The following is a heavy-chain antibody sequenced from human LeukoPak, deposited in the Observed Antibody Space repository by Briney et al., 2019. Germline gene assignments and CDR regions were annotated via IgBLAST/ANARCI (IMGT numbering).Heavy chain of an antibody. CDR3: ALWGYFDSSGRHF. J-gene: IGHJ4*02. CDR1: GGSISSYY. CDR2: IYISGTT. V-gene: IGHV4-4*07. D-gene: IGHD3-22*01. Sequence: SETLSLTCTVSGGSISSYYGSWIRQPAGKGLEWIGRIYISGTTNYNPTLESRVTISVDTSKKQFHLNLNSVTAPDTGVYYCALWGYFDSSGRHFWGQGTLVTVSS.